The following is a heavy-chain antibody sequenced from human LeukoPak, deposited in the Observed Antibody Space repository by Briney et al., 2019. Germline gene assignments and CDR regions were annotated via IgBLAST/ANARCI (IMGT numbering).Heavy chain of an antibody. CDR2: IYYSGRT. J-gene: IGHJ6*02. CDR1: GGSISSFH. D-gene: IGHD6-19*01. Sequence: SETLSLTCTVSGGSISSFHWSWIRQPPGKGLEWIGYIYYSGRTNYNPSLKSRVTISADTSKNQFSLKLTSVTAADTAVYYCARELAVAGTRYYYYGMDVWGQGTTVTVSS. CDR3: ARELAVAGTRYYYYGMDV. V-gene: IGHV4-59*01.